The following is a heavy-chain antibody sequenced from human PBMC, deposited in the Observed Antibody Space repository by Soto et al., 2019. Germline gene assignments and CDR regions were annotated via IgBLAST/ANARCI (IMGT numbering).Heavy chain of an antibody. CDR1: GFTFRTFA. CDR3: AKDMLAGNYDQNYDYYAMDV. Sequence: PGGSLRLSCAASGFTFRTFAMSWVRQAPGKGLEWVSGISGSGGNTYYADSVKGRFTISRDNSKKTLYVQMNSLRADDTAVYYCAKDMLAGNYDQNYDYYAMDVWGQGXMVTVSS. D-gene: IGHD3-10*01. V-gene: IGHV3-23*01. CDR2: ISGSGGNT. J-gene: IGHJ6*02.